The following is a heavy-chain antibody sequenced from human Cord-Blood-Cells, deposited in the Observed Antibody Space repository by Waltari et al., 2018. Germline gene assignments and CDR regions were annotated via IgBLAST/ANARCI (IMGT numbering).Heavy chain of an antibody. J-gene: IGHJ3*02. CDR3: AAGLSPFEDWSSTSCYEGAFDI. V-gene: IGHV1-58*02. CDR1: GFTFTSSA. Sequence: QMQLVQSGPEVKKPGTSVKVSCKASGFTFTSSAMQWVRQARGQRLEWIGWIVVGSGNPNYAQKFQERVTITWDTSTSTAYMALSRLRSEDTVVYDCAAGLSPFEDWSSTSCYEGAFDIWGQGTRVTVSS. CDR2: IVVGSGNP. D-gene: IGHD2-2*01.